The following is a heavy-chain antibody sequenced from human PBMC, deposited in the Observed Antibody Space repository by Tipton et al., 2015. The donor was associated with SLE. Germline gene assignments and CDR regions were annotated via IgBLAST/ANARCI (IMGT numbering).Heavy chain of an antibody. V-gene: IGHV1-18*04. CDR2: ISAYNGNT. CDR1: GYTFTSYG. Sequence: QSGAEVKKPGASVKVSCKASGYTFTSYGISWVRQAPGQGLEWMGWISAYNGNTNYAQKFQGRVTITADKSTSTAYMELSSLRSEDTAVYYCARFTTPFDYWGQGTLVTVSS. D-gene: IGHD1-1*01. J-gene: IGHJ4*02. CDR3: ARFTTPFDY.